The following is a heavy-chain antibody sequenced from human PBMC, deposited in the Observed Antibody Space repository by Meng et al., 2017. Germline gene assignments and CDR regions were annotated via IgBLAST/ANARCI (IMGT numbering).Heavy chain of an antibody. CDR1: GFTFSSYW. Sequence: GESLKISCAASGFTFSSYWMSWVRQAPGKGLEWVANIKQDGSEKYYVDSVKGRFTSSRDNAKNSLYLQMNSLRAEDTAVYYCARDPVILKTYYYDSSGYYPGYYYYGMDVWGQGTTVTVSS. CDR3: ARDPVILKTYYYDSSGYYPGYYYYGMDV. CDR2: IKQDGSEK. D-gene: IGHD3-22*01. V-gene: IGHV3-7*01. J-gene: IGHJ6*02.